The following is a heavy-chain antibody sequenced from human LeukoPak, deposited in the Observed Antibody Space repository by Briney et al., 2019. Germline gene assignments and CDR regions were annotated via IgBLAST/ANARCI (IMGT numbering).Heavy chain of an antibody. Sequence: GGSLRLSCAASGFTFSSYSMNWVRQAPGKGLEWVSYISSSSSTIYYADSVKGRFTISRDNSKNALYLQMNSLRAEDTAVYYCAKDQGRFGGMDVWGQGTTVTVSS. V-gene: IGHV3-48*01. CDR2: ISSSSSTI. D-gene: IGHD3-3*01. CDR3: AKDQGRFGGMDV. J-gene: IGHJ6*02. CDR1: GFTFSSYS.